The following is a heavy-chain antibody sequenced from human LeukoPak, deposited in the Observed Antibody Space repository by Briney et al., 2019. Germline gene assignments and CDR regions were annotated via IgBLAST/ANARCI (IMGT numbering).Heavy chain of an antibody. V-gene: IGHV1-18*01. CDR3: ARDHFSLAVAGTGDFDY. D-gene: IGHD6-19*01. J-gene: IGHJ4*02. CDR2: ISAYNGNT. CDR1: GYTFTSYG. Sequence: GASVKVSCKASGYTFTSYGISWVRQAPGQGLEWMGWISAYNGNTNYAQKLQGRVTMTTDTSTSTAYMELRSLRSDDTAAYYCARDHFSLAVAGTGDFDYWGQGTLVTVSS.